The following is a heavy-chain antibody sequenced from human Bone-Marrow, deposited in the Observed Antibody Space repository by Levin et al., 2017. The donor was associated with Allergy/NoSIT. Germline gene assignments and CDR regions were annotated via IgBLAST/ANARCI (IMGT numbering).Heavy chain of an antibody. V-gene: IGHV1-2*02. CDR2: INPNSGGT. Sequence: ASVKVSCKASGYTFTGYYMHWVRQAPGQGLEWMGWINPNSGGTNYAQKFQGRVTMTRDTSISTAYMELSRLRSDDTAVYYCARDSGMTKDGSPGFDPWGQGTLVTVSS. D-gene: IGHD3-10*01. J-gene: IGHJ5*02. CDR1: GYTFTGYY. CDR3: ARDSGMTKDGSPGFDP.